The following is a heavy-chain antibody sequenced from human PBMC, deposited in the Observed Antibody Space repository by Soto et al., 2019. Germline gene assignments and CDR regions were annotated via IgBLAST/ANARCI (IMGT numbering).Heavy chain of an antibody. V-gene: IGHV3-23*01. CDR1: GFTFSSYA. J-gene: IGHJ4*02. CDR2: ISGSGDST. CDR3: AKGRASDCPGCTQDY. Sequence: GGSLRLSCAASGFTFSSYAMNWVRQAPGKGLEWVSVISGSGDSTYYADSVKGRFTISRDNSKNTLYLQMNSLRAEDTAVYYCAKGRASDCPGCTQDYWGQGTLVTVSS. D-gene: IGHD2-21*02.